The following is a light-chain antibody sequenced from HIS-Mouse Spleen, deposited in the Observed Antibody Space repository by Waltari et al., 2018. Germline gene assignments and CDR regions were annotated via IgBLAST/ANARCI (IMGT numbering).Light chain of an antibody. CDR2: RNK. CDR3: AAWDDSLSGQV. J-gene: IGLJ3*02. CDR1: SSNIGSNY. Sequence: QSVLTQPPSASGTPGQRVTISCSGSSSNIGSNYVYWYHQLPGTAPKLLIYRNKSRPADVPDRFSGSQSGTSASLAISGLRSEDEADYYCAAWDDSLSGQVFGGGTKLTVL. V-gene: IGLV1-47*01.